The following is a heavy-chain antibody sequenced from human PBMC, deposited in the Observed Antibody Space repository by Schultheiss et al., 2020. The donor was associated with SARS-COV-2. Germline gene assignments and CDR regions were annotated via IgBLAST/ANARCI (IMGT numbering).Heavy chain of an antibody. D-gene: IGHD3-22*01. CDR1: GGTFSSYA. Sequence: SVKVSCKASGGTFSSYAISWVRQAPGQGLEWMGGIIPIFGTANYAQKFQGRVTITADESTSTAYMELSSLRSEDTAVFYCARARTYYDSSGYQYSYYGMDVLGQGRTGIVAS. J-gene: IGHJ6*01. CDR2: IIPIFGTA. V-gene: IGHV1-69*13. CDR3: ARARTYYDSSGYQYSYYGMDV.